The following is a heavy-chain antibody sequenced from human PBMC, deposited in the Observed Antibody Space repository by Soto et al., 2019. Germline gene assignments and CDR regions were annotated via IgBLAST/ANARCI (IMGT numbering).Heavy chain of an antibody. CDR1: GGTFSSYA. J-gene: IGHJ6*02. CDR3: ARWRRTYYGMDV. Sequence: QVQLVQSGAEVKKPGSSVKVSCKASGGTFSSYAISWVRQAPGRVLEWMGGIIPIFGTANYAQKFQGRVTITADESTSTAYMELSSLRSEDTAMYYCARWRRTYYGMDVWGQGTTVTVSS. V-gene: IGHV1-69*12. CDR2: IIPIFGTA.